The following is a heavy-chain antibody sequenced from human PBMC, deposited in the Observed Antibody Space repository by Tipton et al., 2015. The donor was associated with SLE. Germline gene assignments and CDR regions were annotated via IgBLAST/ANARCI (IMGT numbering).Heavy chain of an antibody. CDR1: GYSFTSYW. J-gene: IGHJ4*02. D-gene: IGHD5-12*01. CDR3: ASEPSRYGGPDY. V-gene: IGHV5-10-1*01. CDR2: IDPSDSYT. Sequence: QLVQSGAEVKKSGESLKISCKGSGYSFTSYWISWVRQMPGKGLGWMGRIDPSDSYTNYSPSFQGHVTISADKSISTAYLQWSSLKASDTAMYYCASEPSRYGGPDYWGQGTLVSVSS.